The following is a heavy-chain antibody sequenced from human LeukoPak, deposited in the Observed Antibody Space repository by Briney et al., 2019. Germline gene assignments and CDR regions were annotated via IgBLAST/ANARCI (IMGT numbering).Heavy chain of an antibody. CDR2: TYYRSKWYY. D-gene: IGHD1-26*01. CDR3: ARDPVGGSTIFDY. J-gene: IGHJ4*02. Sequence: SQTLSLTCAISGDSVSSNSAAWNWIRQSPSRGLEWLGRTYYRSKWYYDYAVAVKSRISINPDTSKNQFSLQLSPVAPEDTAVYYCARDPVGGSTIFDYWGQGTLVTVSS. CDR1: GDSVSSNSAA. V-gene: IGHV6-1*01.